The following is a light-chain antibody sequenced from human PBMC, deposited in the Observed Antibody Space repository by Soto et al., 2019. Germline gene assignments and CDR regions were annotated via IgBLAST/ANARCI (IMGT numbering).Light chain of an antibody. J-gene: IGKJ5*01. CDR1: QSVSSN. CDR3: QQYNNWPPIT. Sequence: EVVVTLSPATLSVSPGERATLSCRASQSVSSNLAWYQQKPGQAPRLLIYGASTRATGIPARFSGSGSGTEFTLTISSLQSEDFAVYYCQQYNNWPPITFGQGTRPEIK. V-gene: IGKV3-15*01. CDR2: GAS.